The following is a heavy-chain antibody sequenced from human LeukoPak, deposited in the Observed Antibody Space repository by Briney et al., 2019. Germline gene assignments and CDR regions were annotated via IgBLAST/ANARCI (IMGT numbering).Heavy chain of an antibody. CDR3: ARKQLVPLAQSFDY. CDR1: GGSFSDYY. CDR2: INHSGST. Sequence: SETLSLTCAVYGGSFSDYYWSWIRQPPGKGLEWIGEINHSGSTNYNPSLNSRVTISADTSKNQFSLKLNSLTAADTAVYYCARKQLVPLAQSFDYWGQGTLVTVSS. V-gene: IGHV4-34*01. D-gene: IGHD6-6*01. J-gene: IGHJ4*02.